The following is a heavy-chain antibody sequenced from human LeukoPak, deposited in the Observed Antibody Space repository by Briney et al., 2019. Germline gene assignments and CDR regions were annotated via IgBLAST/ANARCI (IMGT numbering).Heavy chain of an antibody. Sequence: QTGGSLRLSCAASGFTFSSYSMNWVRQAPGKGLEWVSYISSISTTMYYADSVKGRFTISRDNAKNSLCLQMDSLRDEDTAVYYCARLFASTGDSWGQGTLVTVSS. J-gene: IGHJ4*02. CDR1: GFTFSSYS. CDR2: ISSISTTM. CDR3: ARLFASTGDS. D-gene: IGHD2-8*02. V-gene: IGHV3-48*02.